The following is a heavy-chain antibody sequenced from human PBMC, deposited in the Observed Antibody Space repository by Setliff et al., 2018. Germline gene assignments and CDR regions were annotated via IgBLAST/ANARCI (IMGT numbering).Heavy chain of an antibody. CDR1: GGSFSGYY. CDR3: AGTPALGTSWLSPFDY. CDR2: IQNTGNT. D-gene: IGHD5-12*01. V-gene: IGHV4-4*07. Sequence: SETLSLTCAVSGGSFSGYYWSWIRQPAGKGLEWIGLIQNTGNTNYNPSLQSRVTISIDTSKNQFSLKMSSVTAADTAMYYCAGTPALGTSWLSPFDYWGQGTLVTVSS. J-gene: IGHJ4*02.